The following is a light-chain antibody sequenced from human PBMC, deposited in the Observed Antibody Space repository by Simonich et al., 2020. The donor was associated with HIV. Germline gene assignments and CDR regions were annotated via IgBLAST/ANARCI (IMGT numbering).Light chain of an antibody. CDR1: QGISSW. CDR3: QQAINFPRT. Sequence: DIQMTQSPSSVSASVGDRVTLSCRASQGISSWLAWYQHKPGKAPRLLMYAASSLQSGVPSRFSGSGSGTKFTLTISSLQPEDFATYYCQQAINFPRTFGQGTKVEVK. J-gene: IGKJ1*01. V-gene: IGKV1-12*01. CDR2: AAS.